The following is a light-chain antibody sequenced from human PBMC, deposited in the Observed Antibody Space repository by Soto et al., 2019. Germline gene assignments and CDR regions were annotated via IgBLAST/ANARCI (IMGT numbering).Light chain of an antibody. J-gene: IGKJ4*01. CDR2: KAS. V-gene: IGKV1-5*03. Sequence: IQMTQSPSTMSASVGDRVTITCRASQSISNWLAWYHQKPGKAPKLLIYKASTLESGVPSRFSGTGSGTEFTLTISSLQPDDFATYYCHQFSFSHTFGGGTKVEIK. CDR3: HQFSFSHT. CDR1: QSISNW.